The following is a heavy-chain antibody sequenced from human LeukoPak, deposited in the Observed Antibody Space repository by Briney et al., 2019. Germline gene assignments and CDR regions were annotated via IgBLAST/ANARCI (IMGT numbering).Heavy chain of an antibody. D-gene: IGHD1-14*01. CDR3: TTIDEVNRKLDY. J-gene: IGHJ4*02. CDR2: IRSKANNYAT. Sequence: PGGSLRLSCAASGFTFSGSEMHWVRQASGKGLEWVGRIRSKANNYATAYAESVKGRFTISRDDSKNTAYLQMNSLKAEDTAVYYCTTIDEVNRKLDYWGQGTLVTVSS. V-gene: IGHV3-73*01. CDR1: GFTFSGSE.